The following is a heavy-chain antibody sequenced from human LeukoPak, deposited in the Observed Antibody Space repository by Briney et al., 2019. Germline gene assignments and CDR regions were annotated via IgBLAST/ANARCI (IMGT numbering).Heavy chain of an antibody. Sequence: GGCLRLSCAASVFTLSRYSMNWVRQAPGKGLEWVSYISSSSSTIYYADSVKGRFTISRDNAKNSLYLQMNSLRAEDTAVYYCARGSWNDVGEYNWFDPWGQGTLVTVSS. D-gene: IGHD1-1*01. CDR2: ISSSSSTI. J-gene: IGHJ5*02. CDR3: ARGSWNDVGEYNWFDP. CDR1: VFTLSRYS. V-gene: IGHV3-48*01.